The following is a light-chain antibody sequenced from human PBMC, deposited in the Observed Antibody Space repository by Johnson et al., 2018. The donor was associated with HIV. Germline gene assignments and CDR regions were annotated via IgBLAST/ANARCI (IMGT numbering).Light chain of an antibody. CDR2: AAN. Sequence: QAVLTQPPSVSAAPGQRVTISCSGGRSNIGNNSVSWYQQFPGAAPNLLIYAANERPSGIPDRFSGSSSDPSATLFIPGLQTGDEAAYSCATWDRLRAGGVLGTGTKLYGL. CDR3: ATWDRLRAGGV. CDR1: RSNIGNNS. V-gene: IGLV1-51*02. J-gene: IGLJ1*01.